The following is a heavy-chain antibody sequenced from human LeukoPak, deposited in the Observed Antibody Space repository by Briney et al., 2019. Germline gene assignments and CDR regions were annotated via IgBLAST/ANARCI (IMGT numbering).Heavy chain of an antibody. Sequence: GGSLRLSCPASGFTFHRYGMHWVRQAPGKGLEWVAFTGPDGKKTFYGDSLNGRFTISRDNFEDTVFLQMNTMRAEDTAVYYCARQKVEGQQNYYMQVWVHGTTVTVSS. CDR3: ARQKVEGQQNYYMQV. D-gene: IGHD5-24*01. V-gene: IGHV3-33*01. CDR2: TGPDGKKT. CDR1: GFTFHRYG. J-gene: IGHJ6*03.